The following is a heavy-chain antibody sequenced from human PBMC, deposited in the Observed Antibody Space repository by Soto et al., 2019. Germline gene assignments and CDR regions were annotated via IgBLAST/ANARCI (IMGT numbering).Heavy chain of an antibody. CDR3: ARSPYSRIIDY. Sequence: PSETLSLTCTVSGAYITQYYWNWIRQSPGKGLEWIVSVSSTGSTVYNPSLTSRVTVSLDTSKNQFSLKLSSVTAADTAVYYCARSPYSRIIDYWGQGTLVTVSS. CDR1: GAYITQYY. J-gene: IGHJ4*02. D-gene: IGHD6-13*01. CDR2: VSSTGST. V-gene: IGHV4-59*01.